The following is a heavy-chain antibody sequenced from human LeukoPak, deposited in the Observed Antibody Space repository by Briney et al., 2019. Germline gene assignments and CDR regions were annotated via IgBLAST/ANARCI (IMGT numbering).Heavy chain of an antibody. V-gene: IGHV4-59*01. CDR2: NYYGGTT. D-gene: IGHD3-22*01. J-gene: IGHJ4*02. CDR1: GGSISRYY. Sequence: SETLSLTCTVSGGSISRYYWNWIRQPPGKGLEWIGYNYYGGTTNYNPSLKSRVTISVDTSKNQFSLKLTSVTAADTAVYYCARVGYDSSGWIDYWGQGTLVTVSS. CDR3: ARVGYDSSGWIDY.